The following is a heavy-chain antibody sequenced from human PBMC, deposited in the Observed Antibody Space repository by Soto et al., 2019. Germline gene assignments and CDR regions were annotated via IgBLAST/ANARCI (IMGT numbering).Heavy chain of an antibody. V-gene: IGHV4-30-4*01. Sequence: SETLPVTWSVSGDSISNRDYFWAWIRQPPGQALEYIGYIYKSATTYYNPSFESRVAISVDTSKSQFSLNVTSVTAADTAVYFCARGRYCLSGSCFPNLFDFRGQGALVTVSS. D-gene: IGHD2-15*01. CDR1: GDSISNRDYF. J-gene: IGHJ4*02. CDR3: ARGRYCLSGSCFPNLFDF. CDR2: IYKSATT.